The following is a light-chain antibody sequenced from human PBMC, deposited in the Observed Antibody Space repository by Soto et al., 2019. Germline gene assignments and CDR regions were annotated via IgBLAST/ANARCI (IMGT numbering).Light chain of an antibody. V-gene: IGKV1-12*01. Sequence: DVQMTQSPSSVFASVGDRVTITCRASQGISSWLARYQQKPGKAPKRLIYAASSLQSGVPSRFIGSGSGADFTLNISSLQAEDFATYYCPQYNSFPPPFTFGGGTKAEIK. CDR3: PQYNSFPPPFT. J-gene: IGKJ4*01. CDR2: AAS. CDR1: QGISSW.